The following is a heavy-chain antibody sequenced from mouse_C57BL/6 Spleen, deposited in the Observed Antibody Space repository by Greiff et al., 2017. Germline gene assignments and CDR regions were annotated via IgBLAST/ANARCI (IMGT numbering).Heavy chain of an antibody. CDR2: IDPSDSET. CDR1: GYTFTSYW. CDR3: ARDYYGSSCAY. J-gene: IGHJ3*01. D-gene: IGHD1-1*01. V-gene: IGHV1-52*01. Sequence: QVQLQQPGAELVRPGSSVKLSCKASGYTFTSYWMHWVKQRPIQGLEWIGNIDPSDSETHYNQKFKDKATLTVDKSSSTAYMQLSSLTSEGSAVYYCARDYYGSSCAYWGQGTLVTVSA.